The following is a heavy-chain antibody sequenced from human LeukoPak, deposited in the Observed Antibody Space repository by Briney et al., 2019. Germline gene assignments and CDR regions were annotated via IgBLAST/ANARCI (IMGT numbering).Heavy chain of an antibody. D-gene: IGHD4-23*01. CDR1: GYTFTGYY. J-gene: IGHJ6*02. V-gene: IGHV1-2*02. CDR3: ARDPPPRGGNSVWHYYYGMDV. Sequence: ASVKVSCKASGYTFTGYYMHWVRQAPGQGLEWMGWINPNSGGTNYAQKLQGRVTMTTDTSTSTAYMELRSLRSDDTAVYYCARDPPPRGGNSVWHYYYGMDVWGQGTTVTVSS. CDR2: INPNSGGT.